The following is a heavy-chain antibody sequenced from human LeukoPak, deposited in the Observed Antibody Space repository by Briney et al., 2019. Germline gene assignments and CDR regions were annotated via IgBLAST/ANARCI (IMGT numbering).Heavy chain of an antibody. V-gene: IGHV4-39*07. Sequence: SETLSLTCTVSGGSISSSSYYWGWIRQPPGKGLEWIGSIYYSGSTYYNPSLKSRVTISVDTSKNQFSLKLSSVTAADTAVYYCARDQNYYGSGSYYGDYYYYHMDVWGKGTTVTISS. J-gene: IGHJ6*03. CDR1: GGSISSSSYY. CDR3: ARDQNYYGSGSYYGDYYYYHMDV. CDR2: IYYSGST. D-gene: IGHD3-10*01.